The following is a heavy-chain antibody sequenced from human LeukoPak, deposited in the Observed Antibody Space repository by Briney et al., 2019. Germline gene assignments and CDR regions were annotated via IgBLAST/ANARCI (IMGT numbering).Heavy chain of an antibody. CDR1: GYTFPSYF. D-gene: IGHD6-6*01. CDR3: ARTAARRFDQ. V-gene: IGHV1-46*01. J-gene: IGHJ4*02. Sequence: ASVKVSCKASGYTFPSYFMHWVRQPPGQGLEWMGIINPTGGSTTYAQKFQGRVTMTRDTSTSTVYMELSSLRSDDTAVYYCARTAARRFDQWGEGTGVTVSS. CDR2: INPTGGST.